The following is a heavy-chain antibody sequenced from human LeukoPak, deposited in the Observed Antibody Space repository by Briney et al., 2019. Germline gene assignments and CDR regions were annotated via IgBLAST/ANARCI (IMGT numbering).Heavy chain of an antibody. V-gene: IGHV3-7*01. CDR2: IKQDGSEK. J-gene: IGHJ4*02. D-gene: IGHD6-19*01. CDR1: GFTFSSYW. Sequence: PGGSLRLSCAASGFTFSSYWMSWVRQAPGKWLEWVANIKQDGSEKYYVDSVKGRFTISRDNAKNSLYLQMNSLRAEDTAVCYCARESLVAGIGYWGQGTQVTVSS. CDR3: ARESLVAGIGY.